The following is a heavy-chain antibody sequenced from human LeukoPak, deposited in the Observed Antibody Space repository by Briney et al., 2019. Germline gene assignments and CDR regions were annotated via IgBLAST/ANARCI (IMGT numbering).Heavy chain of an antibody. CDR3: ARGAGGHSF. V-gene: IGHV4-59*01. D-gene: IGHD4-23*01. J-gene: IGHJ4*02. Sequence: PSETLSLTCTVSGGSISSYYWSWIRQPPGKGLEWIGYIYYTGSTNCNPSLKSRVTMSVDTSKKQFSLNLNSVTAADTAVYYCARGAGGHSFWGQGTLVTVSS. CDR2: IYYTGST. CDR1: GGSISSYY.